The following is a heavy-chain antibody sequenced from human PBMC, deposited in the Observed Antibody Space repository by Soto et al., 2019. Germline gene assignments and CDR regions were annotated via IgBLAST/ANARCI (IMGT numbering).Heavy chain of an antibody. V-gene: IGHV4-39*01. J-gene: IGHJ4*02. Sequence: SETLSLTCTVSGGSISSSSYYWGWIRQPPGKGLEWIGSIYYSGSTYYNPSLKSRVTISVDTSKNQFSLKLSSVTAADTAVYYCAMRDITMVRGRDYWGQGTLVTVSS. CDR2: IYYSGST. D-gene: IGHD3-10*01. CDR3: AMRDITMVRGRDY. CDR1: GGSISSSSYY.